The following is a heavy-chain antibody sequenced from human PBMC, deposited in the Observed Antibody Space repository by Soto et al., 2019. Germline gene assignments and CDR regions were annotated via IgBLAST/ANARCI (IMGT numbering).Heavy chain of an antibody. CDR2: INHSGST. J-gene: IGHJ5*02. Sequence: SETLSLTCAVYGGSFSGYYWSWIRQPPGKGLEWIGEINHSGSTNYNPSLKSRVTISVDTSKNQFSLKLSSVTAADTAVYYCARERRTATTNWFDPWGQGTLVTVSS. CDR3: ARERRTATTNWFDP. D-gene: IGHD1-26*01. CDR1: GGSFSGYY. V-gene: IGHV4-34*01.